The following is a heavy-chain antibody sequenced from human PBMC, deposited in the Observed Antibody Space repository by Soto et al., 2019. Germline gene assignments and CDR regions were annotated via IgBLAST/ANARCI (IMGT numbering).Heavy chain of an antibody. CDR1: GFTFSSYA. Sequence: EVQLLESGGGLVQPGGSLRLSCAASGFTFSSYAMSWVRQAPGKGLEWVSAISGSGGSTYYADSVKGRFTISRDNSQNTLYQQMKSLRAEDTAVYYCAKVTDCSGGSCDQVDYYGMDVWGQGTTVTVSS. J-gene: IGHJ6*02. D-gene: IGHD2-15*01. V-gene: IGHV3-23*01. CDR3: AKVTDCSGGSCDQVDYYGMDV. CDR2: ISGSGGST.